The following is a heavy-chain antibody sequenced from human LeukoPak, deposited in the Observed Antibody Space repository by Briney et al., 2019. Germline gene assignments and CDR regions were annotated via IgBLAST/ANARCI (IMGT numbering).Heavy chain of an antibody. CDR2: ISSSGSTI. D-gene: IGHD6-19*01. Sequence: GGSLRLSCAASGFTFSDYYMSWIRQAPGKGLEWVSYISSSGSTIYYADSVKGRFTISRDNAKNSLYLQMNSLRAEDTAVYYCARDRVAGTSAFDYWGQGTLVTVSS. J-gene: IGHJ4*02. CDR3: ARDRVAGTSAFDY. CDR1: GFTFSDYY. V-gene: IGHV3-11*01.